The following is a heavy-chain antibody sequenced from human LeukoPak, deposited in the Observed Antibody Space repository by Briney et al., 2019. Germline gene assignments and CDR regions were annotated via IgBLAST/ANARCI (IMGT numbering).Heavy chain of an antibody. CDR2: IIPIFGTA. CDR1: GGTFSSYA. J-gene: IGHJ4*02. V-gene: IGHV1-69*13. D-gene: IGHD3-10*01. CDR3: ARVEDYHGSGSYYGY. Sequence: ASVKVSCKASGGTFSSYAISWVRQAPGQGLEWMGGIIPIFGTANYAQKFQGRVTITADESTSTAYMELSSLRSEDTAVYYCARVEDYHGSGSYYGYWGQGTLVTVSS.